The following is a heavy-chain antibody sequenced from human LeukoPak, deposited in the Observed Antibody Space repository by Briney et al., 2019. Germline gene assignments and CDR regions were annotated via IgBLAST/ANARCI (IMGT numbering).Heavy chain of an antibody. J-gene: IGHJ4*02. CDR1: GGSFSGYY. CDR2: INHSGST. D-gene: IGHD6-13*01. CDR3: ARDGSSSWYRGYYFDY. V-gene: IGHV4-34*01. Sequence: SETLSLTCAVYGGSFSGYYWSWIRQPPGKGLEWIGEINHSGSTNYNPSLKSRVTISVDTSKNQFSLKLSSVTAADTAVYYCARDGSSSWYRGYYFDYWGQGTLVTVSS.